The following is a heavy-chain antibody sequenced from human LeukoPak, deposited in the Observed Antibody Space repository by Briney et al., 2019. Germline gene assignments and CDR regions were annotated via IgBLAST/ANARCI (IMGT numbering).Heavy chain of an antibody. D-gene: IGHD3-9*01. CDR3: ARLSKGRFFDYVFDF. CDR2: IYYTGST. J-gene: IGHJ4*02. Sequence: SETLSLTCTVSGDSVSDTIYYWGWIRQPPGQGLQWIDNIYYTGSTYYNPSLRSRVTMSVDTSKNQFSLKMSSVTAADTAVYYCARLSKGRFFDYVFDFWGQGTLLTVSS. V-gene: IGHV4-39*01. CDR1: GDSVSDTIYY.